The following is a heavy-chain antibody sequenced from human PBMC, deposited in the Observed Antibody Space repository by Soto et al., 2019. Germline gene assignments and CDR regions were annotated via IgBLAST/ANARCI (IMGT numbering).Heavy chain of an antibody. CDR1: GYSFPDYG. CDR2: SAAYNDDT. J-gene: IGHJ4*02. Sequence: QVQLVQSGTEVKKPGASVKVSCKTSGYSFPDYGVPWVRQAPGEGLQWMGWSAAYNDDTDYAQDFQGRVTMTTDTSTSTAYMELRSLRSDDTAVYFCARSRSSAMVTSDYWGQGTLVTVSS. CDR3: ARSRSSAMVTSDY. V-gene: IGHV1-18*01. D-gene: IGHD2-2*01.